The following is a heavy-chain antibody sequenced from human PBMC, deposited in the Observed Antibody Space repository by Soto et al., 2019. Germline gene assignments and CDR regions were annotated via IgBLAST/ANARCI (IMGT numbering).Heavy chain of an antibody. D-gene: IGHD6-6*01. CDR3: ARSGEEQLVSYYYYGMDV. V-gene: IGHV1-69*13. Sequence: SVKVSCKASGGTFSSYAISWVRQAPGQGLEWMGGIIPIFGTANYAQKFQGRVTITADESTSTAYMELSSLRSEDTAVYYCARSGEEQLVSYYYYGMDVWGQGTTVTVSS. CDR1: GGTFSSYA. J-gene: IGHJ6*02. CDR2: IIPIFGTA.